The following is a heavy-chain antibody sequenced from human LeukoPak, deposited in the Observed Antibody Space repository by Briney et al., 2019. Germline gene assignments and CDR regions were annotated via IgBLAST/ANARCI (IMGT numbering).Heavy chain of an antibody. CDR3: ASRAVAGHFDY. J-gene: IGHJ4*02. D-gene: IGHD6-19*01. Sequence: ASVKVSCKPSGYTFTDYYMHWVRQATGQGLEWMGWMNPNSGNTGYAQKFQGRVTMTRNTSISTAYMELSSLRSEDTAVYYCASRAVAGHFDYWGQGTLVTVSS. CDR1: GYTFTDYY. V-gene: IGHV1-8*02. CDR2: MNPNSGNT.